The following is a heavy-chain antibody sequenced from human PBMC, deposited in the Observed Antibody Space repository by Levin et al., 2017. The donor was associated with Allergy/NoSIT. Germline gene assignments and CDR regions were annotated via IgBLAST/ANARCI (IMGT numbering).Heavy chain of an antibody. V-gene: IGHV3-23*01. D-gene: IGHD6-13*01. CDR3: ARHLLAAGREYDY. J-gene: IGHJ4*02. CDR1: GFTFSNYP. CDR2: IGASSGTT. Sequence: GGSLRLSCTASGFTFSNYPMSWVRQTPGKGLEWISAIGASSGTTYYTDSVKGRFTIPKDYSNNILYLQMNSLIAEDTAVYYCARHLLAAGREYDYWGQGALVTVSS.